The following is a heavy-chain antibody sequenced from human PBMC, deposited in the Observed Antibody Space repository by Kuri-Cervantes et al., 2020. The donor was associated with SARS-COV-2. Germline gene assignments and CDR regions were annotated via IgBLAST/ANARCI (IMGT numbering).Heavy chain of an antibody. CDR3: ARSTPFRRLAVISQGGAFDI. CDR1: GYTFTGYY. V-gene: IGHV1-2*04. Sequence: ASVKVSCKASGYTFTGYYMHWVRQAPGQGLEWMGWINPNSGGTNYAQKFQGWVTMTRDTSISTVYMELSRLRSDDTAVHYCARSTPFRRLAVISQGGAFDIWGQGTMVTVSS. J-gene: IGHJ3*02. CDR2: INPNSGGT. D-gene: IGHD3-22*01.